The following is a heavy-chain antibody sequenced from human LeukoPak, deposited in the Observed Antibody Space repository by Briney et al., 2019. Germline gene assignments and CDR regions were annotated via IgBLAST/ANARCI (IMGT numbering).Heavy chain of an antibody. Sequence: ASVKVSCKASGYTFTSYYMHWVRQAPGQGLEWMGIINPSGGSTSYAQKFQGRVTMTRDTSTSTVYMELSSLRSEDTAVYYCARGHRWVRGVIPRREILYYFDYWGQGTLVTVSS. J-gene: IGHJ4*02. CDR3: ARGHRWVRGVIPRREILYYFDY. V-gene: IGHV1-46*01. D-gene: IGHD3-10*01. CDR2: INPSGGST. CDR1: GYTFTSYY.